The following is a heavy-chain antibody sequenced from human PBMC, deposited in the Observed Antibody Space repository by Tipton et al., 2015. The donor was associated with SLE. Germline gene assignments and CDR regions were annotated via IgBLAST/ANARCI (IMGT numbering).Heavy chain of an antibody. J-gene: IGHJ4*02. V-gene: IGHV4-61*08. D-gene: IGHD5-24*01. CDR3: ARAGDGYNGPFDY. Sequence: TLSLTCTVSGGSISSGGYYWGGIRQPPGKGLGWIGYIYYSGSNNYNPSLKSRVTISVDTSKNQFSLKLSSVTAADTAVYYCARAGDGYNGPFDYWGQGTLVTVSS. CDR2: IYYSGSN. CDR1: GGSISSGGYY.